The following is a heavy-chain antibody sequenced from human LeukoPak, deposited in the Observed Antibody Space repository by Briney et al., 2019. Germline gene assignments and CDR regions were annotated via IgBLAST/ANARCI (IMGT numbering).Heavy chain of an antibody. J-gene: IGHJ4*02. CDR1: GGSFSGYY. CDR3: ARGPSSRYYDILTGYYSVYYFDY. D-gene: IGHD3-9*01. CDR2: INHSGST. Sequence: SETLSLTCAVYGGSFSGYYWSWIRQPPGEGLEWIGEINHSGSTNYNPSLKSRVTISVDTSKNQFSLKLSSVTAADTAVYYCARGPSSRYYDILTGYYSVYYFDYWGQGTLVTVSS. V-gene: IGHV4-34*01.